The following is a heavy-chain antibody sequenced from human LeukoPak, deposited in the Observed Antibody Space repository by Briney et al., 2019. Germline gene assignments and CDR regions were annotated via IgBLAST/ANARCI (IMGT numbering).Heavy chain of an antibody. D-gene: IGHD2-2*01. CDR2: MRTTSRYI. CDR3: ARCSNSGAEAFDM. J-gene: IGHJ3*02. CDR1: GFTFNNYC. V-gene: IGHV3-21*01. Sequence: PGGSLRLSCAASGFTFNNYCMNWVRQAPGKGLEWVSSMRTTSRYIYYAESVEGRFTISRDNAKNSLYLQMNSLRDEDTAVYYCARCSNSGAEAFDMWGHGTMVIVSS.